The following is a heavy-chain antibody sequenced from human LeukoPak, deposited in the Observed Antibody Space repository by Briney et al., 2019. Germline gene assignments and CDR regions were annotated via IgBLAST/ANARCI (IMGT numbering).Heavy chain of an antibody. CDR2: VNTDGSSP. D-gene: IGHD2-15*01. V-gene: IGHV3-74*01. CDR3: ARDPPSSCSGGSCYAFDI. Sequence: GGSLRLSCAASGFTFSAYWMHWVRQAPGKGLVWVSRVNTDGSSPTYAASVKGRFTISRDNAKNTLYLQMNSLTAEDTAVYYCARDPPSSCSGGSCYAFDIWGQGTMVTVSS. J-gene: IGHJ3*02. CDR1: GFTFSAYW.